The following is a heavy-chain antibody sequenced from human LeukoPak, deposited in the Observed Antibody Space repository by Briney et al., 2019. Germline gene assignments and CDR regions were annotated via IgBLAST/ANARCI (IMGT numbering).Heavy chain of an antibody. V-gene: IGHV3-23*01. CDR1: GFTFSSYG. CDR2: ISGSGGST. CDR3: AREPQVYDILTGYYVPNYYFDY. Sequence: PGGSLRLSCAASGFTFSSYGMSWVRQAPGKGLEWVSAISGSGGSTYYADSVKGRFTISRDNSKNTLYLQMNSLRAEDTAVYYCAREPQVYDILTGYYVPNYYFDYWGQGTLVTVSS. D-gene: IGHD3-9*01. J-gene: IGHJ4*02.